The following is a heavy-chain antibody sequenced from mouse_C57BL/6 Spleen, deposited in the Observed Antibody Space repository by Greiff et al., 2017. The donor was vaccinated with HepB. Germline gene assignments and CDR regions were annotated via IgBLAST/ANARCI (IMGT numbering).Heavy chain of an antibody. V-gene: IGHV5-17*01. CDR3: ARGLITTVVATDAMDY. Sequence: VQLKESGGGLVKPGGSLKLSCAASGFTFSDYGMHWVRQAPEKGLEWVAYISSGSSTIYYADTVKGRFTISRDNAKNTLFLQMTSLRSEDTAMYYCARGLITTVVATDAMDYWGQGTSVTVSS. D-gene: IGHD1-1*01. CDR2: ISSGSSTI. J-gene: IGHJ4*01. CDR1: GFTFSDYG.